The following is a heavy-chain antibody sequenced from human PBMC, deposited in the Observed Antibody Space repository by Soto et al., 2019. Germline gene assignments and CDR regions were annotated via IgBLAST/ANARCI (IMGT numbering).Heavy chain of an antibody. CDR2: ISGSGGST. CDR1: GFTFSSYA. D-gene: IGHD2-2*01. CDR3: AKFERGFQLLSDYFDY. V-gene: IGHV3-23*01. Sequence: GGSLRLSCAASGFTFSSYAMSWVRQAPGKGLEWVSAISGSGGSTYYADSVKGRFTISRDNSKNTLYLQMNSLRAEDTAVYYCAKFERGFQLLSDYFDYWGQGTLVTVSS. J-gene: IGHJ4*02.